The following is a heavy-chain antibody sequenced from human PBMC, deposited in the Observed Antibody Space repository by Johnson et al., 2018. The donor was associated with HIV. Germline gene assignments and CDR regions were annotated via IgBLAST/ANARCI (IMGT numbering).Heavy chain of an antibody. V-gene: IGHV3-33*08. Sequence: QVQLVESGGGLVKPGGSLRLSCAASGLTFSNVWVSWVRQAPGKGLEWVAVIWYDGSNKYYADSVKGRFTISRDNSKNTLYLQMNSLRAEDTAVYYCAKGIAAAASGAFDIWGQGTMVTVS. J-gene: IGHJ3*02. CDR1: GLTFSNVW. CDR2: IWYDGSNK. D-gene: IGHD6-13*01. CDR3: AKGIAAAASGAFDI.